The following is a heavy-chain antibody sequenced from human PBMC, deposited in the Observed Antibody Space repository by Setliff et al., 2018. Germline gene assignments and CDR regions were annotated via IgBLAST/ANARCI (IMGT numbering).Heavy chain of an antibody. J-gene: IGHJ2*01. CDR1: GGTFGLSA. CDR2: MLPLHGTR. CDR3: VRAPPALHGEYGYFDL. D-gene: IGHD4-17*01. V-gene: IGHV1-69*13. Sequence: ASVKVSCKASGGTFGLSAISWVRQAPGQGLERVGGMLPLHGTRNHTPKLQGRVSITADESKTTVFMELSSLTSEDTAIYFCVRAPPALHGEYGYFDLWGRGTLVTVSS.